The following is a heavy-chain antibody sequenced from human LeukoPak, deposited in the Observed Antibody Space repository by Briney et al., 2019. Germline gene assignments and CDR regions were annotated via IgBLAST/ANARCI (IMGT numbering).Heavy chain of an antibody. CDR3: ARVRFDWGQLWVLLFDY. V-gene: IGHV1-58*01. D-gene: IGHD5-18*01. Sequence: SVKVSCKASGFTFTSSAVQWVRQARGQRLEWIGWIVVGSGNTNYAQKFQERVTITRDMSTSTAYMELRSLRSDDTAVYYCARVRFDWGQLWVLLFDYWGQGTLVTVSS. J-gene: IGHJ4*02. CDR2: IVVGSGNT. CDR1: GFTFTSSA.